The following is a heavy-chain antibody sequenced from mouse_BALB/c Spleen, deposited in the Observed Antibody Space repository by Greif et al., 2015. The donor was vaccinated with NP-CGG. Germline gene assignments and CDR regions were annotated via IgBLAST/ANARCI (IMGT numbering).Heavy chain of an antibody. V-gene: IGHV1-4*02. D-gene: IGHD2-4*01. J-gene: IGHJ4*01. CDR2: INPSSGYT. CDR3: ARSTMITGYYYAMDY. CDR1: GYTFTSYT. Sequence: QVQLQQPAAELARPGASVKMSCKASGYTFTSYTMHWVKQRPGQGLEWIGYINPSSGYTEYNQKFKDKTTLTADKSSSTAHKQLSSLTSEDAAVYYCARSTMITGYYYAMDYWGQGTSVTVSS.